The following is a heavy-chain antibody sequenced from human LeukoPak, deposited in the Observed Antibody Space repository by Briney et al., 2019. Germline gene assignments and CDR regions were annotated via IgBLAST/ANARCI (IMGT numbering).Heavy chain of an antibody. V-gene: IGHV3-66*01. J-gene: IGHJ3*02. D-gene: IGHD4-17*01. Sequence: GGSLRLSCAASGFTFSDYYMSWVRQAPGKGLEWVSVIYSGGSTYYADSVKGRFTISRDNSKNTLYLQMNSLRAEDTAVYYCARGLGWTTVTGVAFDIWGQGTMVTVSS. CDR1: GFTFSDYY. CDR2: IYSGGST. CDR3: ARGLGWTTVTGVAFDI.